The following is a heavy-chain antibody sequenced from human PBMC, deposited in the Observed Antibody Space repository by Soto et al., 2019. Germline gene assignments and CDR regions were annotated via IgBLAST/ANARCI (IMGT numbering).Heavy chain of an antibody. CDR3: ARYYGSGSYYGYYYYMDV. CDR1: GFTFSSYS. CDR2: ISSSSSYI. D-gene: IGHD3-10*01. Sequence: EVQLVESGGGLVKPGGSLRLSCAASGFTFSSYSMNWVRQAPGKGLEWVSSISSSSSYIYYADSVKGRFTISRDNAKNSLYLQMNRLRAEDTAVYYCARYYGSGSYYGYYYYMDVWGKGTTVTVSS. J-gene: IGHJ6*03. V-gene: IGHV3-21*01.